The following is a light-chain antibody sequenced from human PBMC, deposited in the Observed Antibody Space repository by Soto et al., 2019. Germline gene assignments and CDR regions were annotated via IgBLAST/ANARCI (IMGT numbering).Light chain of an antibody. V-gene: IGKV2-24*01. Sequence: DIVMTQTPLSLPVTLGQPASISCRSSQSLLHSDGNTYLSWLQQRPGQPPRLLIHEISNRFSGVPDRFTGSGAGTDFTLKISRVEAEDVGVYYCMQATQFPRSFGQETKVEIK. CDR2: EIS. J-gene: IGKJ1*01. CDR3: MQATQFPRS. CDR1: QSLLHSDGNTY.